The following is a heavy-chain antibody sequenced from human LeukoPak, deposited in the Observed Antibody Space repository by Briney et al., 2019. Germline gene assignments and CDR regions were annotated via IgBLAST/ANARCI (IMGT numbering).Heavy chain of an antibody. CDR3: AKEAMVHYGMDV. D-gene: IGHD5-18*01. J-gene: IGHJ6*02. Sequence: GGSLRLSCAASGFTFSSYGMHWVRRAPGKGLEWVAVISYDGSNKYYADSVKGRFTISRDNSKNTLYLQMNSLRAEDTAVYYCAKEAMVHYGMDVWGQGTTVTVSS. CDR1: GFTFSSYG. V-gene: IGHV3-30*18. CDR2: ISYDGSNK.